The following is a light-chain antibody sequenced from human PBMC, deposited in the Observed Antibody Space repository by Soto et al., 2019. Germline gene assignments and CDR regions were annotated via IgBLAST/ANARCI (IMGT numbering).Light chain of an antibody. CDR1: SSNIGGNS. Sequence: QSVMTQPPSVSAAPGQRVTISCSGSSSNIGGNSVSWYQQLPGTAPKLLIYDDDKRPSGIPDRFSGSKSGTSATLGITGFQTGDEADYYCGSWDSSLGAYVFGTWTKVTVL. J-gene: IGLJ1*01. CDR3: GSWDSSLGAYV. V-gene: IGLV1-51*01. CDR2: DDD.